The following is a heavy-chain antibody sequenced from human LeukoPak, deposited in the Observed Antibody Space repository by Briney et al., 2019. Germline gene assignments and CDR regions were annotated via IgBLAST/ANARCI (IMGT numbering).Heavy chain of an antibody. CDR2: ISAYNGNT. J-gene: IGHJ6*02. V-gene: IGHV1-18*01. D-gene: IGHD6-13*01. CDR1: GGTLSSYA. Sequence: ASVKVSCKASGGTLSSYAISWVRQAPGQGLEWMGWISAYNGNTNYAQKLQGRVTMTTDTSTSTAYMELRSLRSDDTAVYYCARVTSSSWYKYYYYGMDVWGQGTTVTVSS. CDR3: ARVTSSSWYKYYYYGMDV.